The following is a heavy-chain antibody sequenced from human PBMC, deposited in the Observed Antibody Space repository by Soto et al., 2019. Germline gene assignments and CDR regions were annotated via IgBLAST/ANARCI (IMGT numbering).Heavy chain of an antibody. CDR3: ALTRRSSLLEVADPGFEY. D-gene: IGHD6-19*01. CDR2: LSYEGSEE. CDR1: GFNFGVFG. J-gene: IGHJ4*02. Sequence: PGGSLRLSCAACGFNFGVFGMHWVRQAPGKGLEWLSVLSYEGSEEYYADSVRGRFTISRDNSKNTLFLQMDSLRVDDTGVYYCALTRRSSLLEVADPGFEYWGQGTLVTVSS. V-gene: IGHV3-30*03.